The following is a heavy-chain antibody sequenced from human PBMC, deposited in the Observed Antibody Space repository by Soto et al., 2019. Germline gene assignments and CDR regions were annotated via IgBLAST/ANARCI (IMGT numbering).Heavy chain of an antibody. V-gene: IGHV4-59*01. D-gene: IGHD6-13*01. J-gene: IGHJ6*02. Sequence: SETLSLTCTVSGGSISSYYWSWIRQPPGKGLEWLGYVYYSGSTNYNPSLKSRVTISVDTSKNQFSLKLRSVTAADTAVYYCASSIAAAGLRVYYYGMDVWGQGTTVTVSS. CDR3: ASSIAAAGLRVYYYGMDV. CDR2: VYYSGST. CDR1: GGSISSYY.